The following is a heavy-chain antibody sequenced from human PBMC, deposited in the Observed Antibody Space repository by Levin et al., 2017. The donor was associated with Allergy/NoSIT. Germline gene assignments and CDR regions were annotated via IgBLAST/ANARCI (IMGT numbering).Heavy chain of an antibody. V-gene: IGHV1-2*02. CDR3: ARSLVGATFDF. Sequence: GASVKVSCKSSGYRFTDFYVHWLRQAPGRGLEWMGLINPDSGGIKYAQKFQGRVTMTRDTSIRTAYMELTRLRSDDTAVYYCARSLVGATFDFWGQGTLVTVSS. D-gene: IGHD1-26*01. J-gene: IGHJ4*01. CDR2: INPDSGGI. CDR1: GYRFTDFY.